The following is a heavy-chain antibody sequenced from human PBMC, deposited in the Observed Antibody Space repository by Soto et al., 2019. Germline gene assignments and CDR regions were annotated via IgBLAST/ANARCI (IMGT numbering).Heavy chain of an antibody. CDR1: SGSITSGGYY. CDR2: IYHSGST. CDR3: ARDPVGDPYGYFAY. D-gene: IGHD2-21*02. Sequence: QVQLQESGPGLVKPSQTLSLTCTVSSGSITSGGYYWSWIRQLPGKGLEYIGYIYHSGSTYYNPSLKSRLTISVDTSKNQFSLKLTAVTAADTAVYHDARDPVGDPYGYFAYWGQGTPVTVSS. V-gene: IGHV4-31*03. J-gene: IGHJ4*02.